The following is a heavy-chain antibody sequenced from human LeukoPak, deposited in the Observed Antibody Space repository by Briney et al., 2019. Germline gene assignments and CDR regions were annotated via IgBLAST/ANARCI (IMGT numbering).Heavy chain of an antibody. J-gene: IGHJ4*02. Sequence: VASVKVSCKASGYSFTGYYIHWVRQAPGQGLEWMGWINPNSGGTNYVQKFQGWVTMTRDESTSTAYMELSSLRSEDTAVYYCARGKVTHFDYWGQGTLVTVSS. CDR1: GYSFTGYY. CDR2: INPNSGGT. CDR3: ARGKVTHFDY. D-gene: IGHD4-23*01. V-gene: IGHV1-2*04.